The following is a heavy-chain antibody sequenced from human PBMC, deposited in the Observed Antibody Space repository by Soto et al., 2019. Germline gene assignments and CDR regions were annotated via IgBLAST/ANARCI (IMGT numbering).Heavy chain of an antibody. V-gene: IGHV1-46*01. CDR2: INPSGGST. D-gene: IGHD2-2*01. CDR3: ASVLYPVVVVPAGSYY. CDR1: GYTFTSYY. J-gene: IGHJ4*02. Sequence: ASVKVSCKASGYTFTSYYMHWVRQAPGQGLEWMGIINPSGGSTSYAQKFQGRVTMTRDTSTSTVYMELSSLISEDTVVYYGASVLYPVVVVPAGSYYWGQGTLVTVSS.